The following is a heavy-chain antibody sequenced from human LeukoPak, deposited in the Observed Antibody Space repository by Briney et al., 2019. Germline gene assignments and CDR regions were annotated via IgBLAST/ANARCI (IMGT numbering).Heavy chain of an antibody. V-gene: IGHV4-61*02. J-gene: IGHJ4*02. CDR1: GGSISSGSYY. CDR2: IYTSGST. Sequence: SETLSLTCIVSGGSISSGSYYWSWIRQPAGKGLEWIGRIYTSGSTNYNPSLKSRVTISVDTSKNQFSLKLSSVTAADTAVYYCARSYSSSWYDYWGQGTLVTVSS. D-gene: IGHD6-13*01. CDR3: ARSYSSSWYDY.